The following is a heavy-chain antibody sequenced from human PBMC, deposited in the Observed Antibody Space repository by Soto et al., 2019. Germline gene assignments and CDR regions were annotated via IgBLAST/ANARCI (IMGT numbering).Heavy chain of an antibody. CDR3: ARIGQIAGLGH. CDR2: INRDGSSA. CDR1: GFTFSSYA. Sequence: GGSLRLSCAASGFTFSSYAMSWVRQAPGKGLVWVSRINRDGSSASYVDSVKGRFTVSRDNAKNTLYLQMNSLRAEDTAVYYCARIGQIAGLGHRGQRALVIVSS. J-gene: IGHJ4*02. V-gene: IGHV3-74*01. D-gene: IGHD3-22*01.